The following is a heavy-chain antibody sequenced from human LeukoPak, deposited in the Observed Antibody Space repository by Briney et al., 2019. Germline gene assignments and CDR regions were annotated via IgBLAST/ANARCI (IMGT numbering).Heavy chain of an antibody. CDR1: GFTFNTYS. D-gene: IGHD6-13*01. V-gene: IGHV3-21*01. Sequence: GGSLRLSCAASGFTFNTYSMNWVRQAPGKGLEWVSSISSSSNYIYYADSVKGRFTISRDNAKNSLYLQMNSLRAEDTAVYYCAPQRGIAPLDYWGQGTLVTVSS. J-gene: IGHJ4*02. CDR3: APQRGIAPLDY. CDR2: ISSSSNYI.